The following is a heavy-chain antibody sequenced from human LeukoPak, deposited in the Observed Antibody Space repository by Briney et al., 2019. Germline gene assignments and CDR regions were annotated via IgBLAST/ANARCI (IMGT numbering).Heavy chain of an antibody. J-gene: IGHJ4*02. D-gene: IGHD5-24*01. CDR2: IYYSGST. Sequence: SETLSLTCTVSGGSISSYYWSWIRQPPGKGLEWIGYIYYSGSTNYNPSLKSRVTISVDTSKNQFSPKLSSVTAADTAVYYCARAGDGYLNGYFDYWGQGTLVTVSS. CDR3: ARAGDGYLNGYFDY. V-gene: IGHV4-59*01. CDR1: GGSISSYY.